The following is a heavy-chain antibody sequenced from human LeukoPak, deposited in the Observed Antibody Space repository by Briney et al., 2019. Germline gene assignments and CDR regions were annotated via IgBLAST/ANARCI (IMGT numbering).Heavy chain of an antibody. CDR2: IGTAGDT. J-gene: IGHJ6*02. CDR3: AREDYYYGMDV. Sequence: GGSLRLSCAASGFTFSSYDMHWVRQATGKGLEWVSAIGTAGDTYYPGSVKGRFTISRENAKNSLYLQMNSLRAEDTAVYYCAREDYYYGMDVWGQGTTVTASS. V-gene: IGHV3-13*01. CDR1: GFTFSSYD.